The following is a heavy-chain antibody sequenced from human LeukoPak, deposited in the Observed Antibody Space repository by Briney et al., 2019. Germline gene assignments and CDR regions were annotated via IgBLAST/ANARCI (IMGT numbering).Heavy chain of an antibody. J-gene: IGHJ6*02. CDR3: ARENPHFWSGPPHYYYGMDV. D-gene: IGHD3-3*02. CDR2: INPSGGST. V-gene: IGHV1-46*01. CDR1: GYTFTSYY. Sequence: ASVKVSCKASGYTFTSYYMHWVRQAPGQGLEWMGIINPSGGSTNYAQKFQGRVTITADESTSTAYMELSSLRSEDTAVYYCARENPHFWSGPPHYYYGMDVWGQGTTVTVSS.